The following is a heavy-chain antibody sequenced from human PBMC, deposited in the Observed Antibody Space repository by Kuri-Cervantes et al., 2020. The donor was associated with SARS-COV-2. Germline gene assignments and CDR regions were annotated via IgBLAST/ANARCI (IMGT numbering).Heavy chain of an antibody. D-gene: IGHD3/OR15-3a*01. J-gene: IGHJ4*02. CDR3: ARHGTGYDF. Sequence: GGSLRLSCAASGFTFSSYSMNWVRQAPGKGLEWVSVIYSGGSTHYADSVKGRFTISRDDSKNTVFLQMNSLRAEDTAVYYCARHGTGYDFWGQGTLVTVSS. CDR1: GFTFSSYS. CDR2: IYSGGST. V-gene: IGHV3-66*04.